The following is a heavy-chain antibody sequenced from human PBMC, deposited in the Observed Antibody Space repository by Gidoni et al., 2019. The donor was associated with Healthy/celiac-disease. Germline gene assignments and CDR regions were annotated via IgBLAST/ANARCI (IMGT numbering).Heavy chain of an antibody. CDR1: GFTSRSYA. J-gene: IGHJ6*02. D-gene: IGHD1-26*01. V-gene: IGHV3-23*04. Sequence: EVQLVESGGGLVQPGGSLGLSCSAAGFTSRSYAMSWGRQAPGKGLEWVSAVRGSGGSTYYADAVKVRFTIARDKSKNTLYLQMNSLRAEDTAVYYCAKDSDSSGSYPYYYYGIDVWGQGTTVTVSS. CDR3: AKDSDSSGSYPYYYYGIDV. CDR2: VRGSGGST.